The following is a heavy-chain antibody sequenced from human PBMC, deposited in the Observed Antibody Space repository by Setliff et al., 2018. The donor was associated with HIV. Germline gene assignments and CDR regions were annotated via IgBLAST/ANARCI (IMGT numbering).Heavy chain of an antibody. CDR2: IYHSGST. D-gene: IGHD6-13*01. CDR3: ARFAAAGAPGPTDFAY. CDR1: GGSISSHY. J-gene: IGHJ4*02. Sequence: SETLSLTCTVSGGSISSHYWSWIRQPPGKGLEWIGSIYHSGSTYYNPSLKSRVTISVDTSKNQFSLKLSSVTAADTALYYCARFAAAGAPGPTDFAYWGQGTLVTVSS. V-gene: IGHV4-59*08.